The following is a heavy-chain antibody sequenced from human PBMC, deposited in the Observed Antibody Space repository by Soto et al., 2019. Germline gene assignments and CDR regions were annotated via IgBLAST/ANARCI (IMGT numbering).Heavy chain of an antibody. J-gene: IGHJ1*01. V-gene: IGHV3-66*01. Sequence: GGSLRLSCAASRFSYSRQRTNWARLAPGNGSGWASLNYKRGSTYYADSVKGRFTISRDNSKNTLYLQMNSLRAEDTAVYYWGRGRLRKYRRSGQIGDGGQVTLVPVS. D-gene: IGHD3-3*01. CDR2: NYKRGST. CDR1: RFSYSRQR. CDR3: GRGRLRKYRRSGQIGD.